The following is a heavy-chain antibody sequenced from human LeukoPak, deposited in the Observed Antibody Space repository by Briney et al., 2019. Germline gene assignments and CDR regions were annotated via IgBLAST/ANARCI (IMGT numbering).Heavy chain of an antibody. D-gene: IGHD5-12*01. CDR3: ARVAGYSGYDTYYFDY. Sequence: KPGGSLRLSCAASGFTFSDYYMSWIRQAPGKGLEWVSYISSSGSTIYYADSVEGRFTISRDNAKNSLYLQMNSLRAEDTAVYYCARVAGYSGYDTYYFDYWGQGTLVTVSS. J-gene: IGHJ4*02. CDR2: ISSSGSTI. CDR1: GFTFSDYY. V-gene: IGHV3-11*01.